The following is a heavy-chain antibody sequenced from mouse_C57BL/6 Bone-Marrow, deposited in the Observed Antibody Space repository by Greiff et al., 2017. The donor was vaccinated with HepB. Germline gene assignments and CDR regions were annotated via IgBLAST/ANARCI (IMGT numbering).Heavy chain of an antibody. D-gene: IGHD2-4*01. Sequence: VQLQQSGPELVKPGASVKISCKASGYSFTDYNMNWVKQSNGKSLEWIGVINPNDGTTSYNQNFKGKATLTVDQSSSTAYMQLNSLTSEASAVYYYARLRGLEGDYYAMDYWGQGTSVTVSS. V-gene: IGHV1-39*01. J-gene: IGHJ4*01. CDR1: GYSFTDYN. CDR2: INPNDGTT. CDR3: ARLRGLEGDYYAMDY.